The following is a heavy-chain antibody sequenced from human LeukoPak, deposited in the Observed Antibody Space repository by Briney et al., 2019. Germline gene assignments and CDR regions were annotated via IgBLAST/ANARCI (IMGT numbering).Heavy chain of an antibody. V-gene: IGHV1-69-2*01. J-gene: IGHJ4*02. CDR1: GYTFTDYY. D-gene: IGHD1-26*01. CDR2: VDPEDGET. CDR3: ATDTTTYYYHY. Sequence: ASVKISCKVSGYTFTDYYMHWVHQAPGKGLEWMGLVDPEDGETIYAEKFQGRVTITADTSTDTAYMELSSLRSEDTAVYYCATDTTTYYYHYWGQGTLVTVSS.